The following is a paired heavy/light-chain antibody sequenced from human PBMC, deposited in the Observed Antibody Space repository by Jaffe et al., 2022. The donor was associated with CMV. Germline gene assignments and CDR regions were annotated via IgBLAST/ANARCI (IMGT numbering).Light chain of an antibody. CDR3: QSYESSLSGVV. CDR2: GNS. V-gene: IGLV1-40*01. CDR1: SSNIGAGYD. J-gene: IGLJ2*01. Sequence: QSVLTQPPSVSGAPGQRVTISCTGSSSNIGAGYDVHWYQQLPGTAPKLLIYGNSNRPSGVPDRFSGSKSGTSASLAITGLQAEDEADYYCQSYESSLSGVVFGGGTKLTVL.
Heavy chain of an antibody. CDR1: RFTFSSYG. CDR3: AKVLAYTSDSYPATYYYYYGMDV. D-gene: IGHD6-19*01. Sequence: QVQLVESGGGVVQPGRSLRLSCAASRFTFSSYGMHWVRQAPGKGLEWVAVISYDGSNKYYADSVKGRFTISRDNSKNTLYLQMNSLRAEDTAVYYCAKVLAYTSDSYPATYYYYYGMDVWGQGTTVTVSS. V-gene: IGHV3-30*18. J-gene: IGHJ6*02. CDR2: ISYDGSNK.